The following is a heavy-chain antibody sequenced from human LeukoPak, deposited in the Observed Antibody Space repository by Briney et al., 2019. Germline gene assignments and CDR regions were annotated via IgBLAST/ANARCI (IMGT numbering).Heavy chain of an antibody. J-gene: IGHJ4*02. Sequence: GGSLRLSCAASGFTFSSYGMHWVRQAPGKGLEYVSAIHPNGDKTYYAHSVKGRFTASRDNSKNTLYLQMGSLSAEDMAVYYCTRDRDSGWSFDYWGKGTLVTVSS. CDR3: TRDRDSGWSFDY. CDR2: IHPNGDKT. V-gene: IGHV3-64*01. CDR1: GFTFSSYG. D-gene: IGHD6-19*01.